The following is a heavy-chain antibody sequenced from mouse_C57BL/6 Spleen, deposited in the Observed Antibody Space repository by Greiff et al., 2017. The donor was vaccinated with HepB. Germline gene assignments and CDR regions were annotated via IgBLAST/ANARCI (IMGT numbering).Heavy chain of an antibody. V-gene: IGHV1-80*01. CDR2: IYPGDGDT. J-gene: IGHJ4*01. CDR3: ARSLTGTGYYAMDY. CDR1: GYAFSSYW. Sequence: VQLQESGAELVKPGASVKISCKASGYAFSSYWMNWVKQRPGKGLEWIGQIYPGDGDTNYNGKFKGKATLTADKSSSTAYMQLSSLTSEDSAVYFCARSLTGTGYYAMDYWGQVTSVTVSS. D-gene: IGHD4-1*01.